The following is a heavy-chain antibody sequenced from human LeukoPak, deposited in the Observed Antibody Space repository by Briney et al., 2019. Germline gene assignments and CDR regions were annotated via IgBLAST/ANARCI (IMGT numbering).Heavy chain of an antibody. CDR3: ARDLKHTPYCSSTSCYGFYFDY. V-gene: IGHV1-18*04. Sequence: ASVKVSCKGSGYTFTSYGISWVRHAPGQGLEWMGWISAYNGNTNYAQKLQGRVTITTDTSTSTAYMELRCLRSDDTAVYYCARDLKHTPYCSSTSCYGFYFDYWGQGTLVTVSS. CDR1: GYTFTSYG. J-gene: IGHJ4*02. D-gene: IGHD2-2*01. CDR2: ISAYNGNT.